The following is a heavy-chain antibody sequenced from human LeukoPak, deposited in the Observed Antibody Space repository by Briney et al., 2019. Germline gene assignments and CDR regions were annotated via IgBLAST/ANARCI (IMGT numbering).Heavy chain of an antibody. CDR1: GGSISGYY. CDR2: MDTSGHT. J-gene: IGHJ5*02. V-gene: IGHV4-4*07. CDR3: ARHWSHSVAQFGRSYWFDP. D-gene: IGHD2-15*01. Sequence: SETLSLTCIVSGGSISGYYWSWIRQPAGKGLEWIGHMDTSGHTNYNSSLMSRVTMSVDTSKNQFSLRLTTVTAADTAVYYCARHWSHSVAQFGRSYWFDPWGQGTLVTVSS.